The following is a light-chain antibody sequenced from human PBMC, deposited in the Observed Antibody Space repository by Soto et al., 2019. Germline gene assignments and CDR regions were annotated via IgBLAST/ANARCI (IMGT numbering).Light chain of an antibody. V-gene: IGKV3-15*01. CDR1: QNIADS. J-gene: IGKJ5*01. Sequence: EIVIPQSQANLSVSPGETATLSGRSSQNIADSLAWYQQKPRQAPRLLILGASTRATGIPARFSGSGSGTEFTLTITNLQSDDLAVYVGKQYKAWPPFTVGKWTRLEIK. CDR3: KQYKAWPPFT. CDR2: GAS.